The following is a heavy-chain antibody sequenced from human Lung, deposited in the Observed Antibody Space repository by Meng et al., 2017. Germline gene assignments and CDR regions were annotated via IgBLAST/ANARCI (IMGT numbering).Heavy chain of an antibody. D-gene: IGHD4-11*01. J-gene: IGHJ4*02. V-gene: IGHV4-34*01. CDR1: GGSFSDYY. Sequence: QVQAQQWGAGLLHPSETPSLTCVVSGGSFSDYYWSWIRQPPGKGLEWIGEINHSGSTNYNPSLESRATISVDTSQNNLSLKLSSVTAADSAVYYCARGPTTMAHDFDYWGQGTLVTVSS. CDR2: INHSGST. CDR3: ARGPTTMAHDFDY.